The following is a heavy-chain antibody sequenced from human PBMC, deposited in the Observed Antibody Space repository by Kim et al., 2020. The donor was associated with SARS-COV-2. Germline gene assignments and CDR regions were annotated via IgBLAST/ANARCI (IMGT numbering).Heavy chain of an antibody. CDR3: ARVNYDFWSGGGAFDI. J-gene: IGHJ3*02. V-gene: IGHV3-7*03. Sequence: GGSLRLSCAASGFTFSSYWMSWVRQAPGKGLEWVANIKQDGSEKYYVDSVKGRFTISRDNAKNSLYLQMNSLRAEDTAVYYCARVNYDFWSGGGAFDIWGQGTMVTVSS. CDR1: GFTFSSYW. D-gene: IGHD3-3*01. CDR2: IKQDGSEK.